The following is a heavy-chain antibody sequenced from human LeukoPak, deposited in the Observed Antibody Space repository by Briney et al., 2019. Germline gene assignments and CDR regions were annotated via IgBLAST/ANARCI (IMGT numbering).Heavy chain of an antibody. CDR2: MNPNSGNT. CDR1: GYTFTSYD. Sequence: ASVKVSCKASGYTFTSYDINWVRQATGQGLEWMGWMNPNSGNTGYAQKFQGRVTMTTDTSTSTAYMELRSLRSDDTAVYYCASHPPSYYYDSSGYWGAFDIWGQGTMVTVSS. CDR3: ASHPPSYYYDSSGYWGAFDI. J-gene: IGHJ3*02. V-gene: IGHV1-8*01. D-gene: IGHD3-22*01.